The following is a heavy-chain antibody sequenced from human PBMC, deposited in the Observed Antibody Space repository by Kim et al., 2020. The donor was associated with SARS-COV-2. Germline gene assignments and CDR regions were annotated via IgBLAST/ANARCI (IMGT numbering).Heavy chain of an antibody. V-gene: IGHV3-30*03. D-gene: IGHD1-1*01. CDR2: ISYDGSNK. CDR1: GFTFSSYG. CDR3: ATVTTDAFDI. Sequence: GGSLRLSCAASGFTFSSYGMHWVRQAPGKGLEWVAVISYDGSNKYYADSVKGRFTISRDNSKNTLYLQMNSLRAEDTAVYYCATVTTDAFDIWGQGTMVTVSS. J-gene: IGHJ3*02.